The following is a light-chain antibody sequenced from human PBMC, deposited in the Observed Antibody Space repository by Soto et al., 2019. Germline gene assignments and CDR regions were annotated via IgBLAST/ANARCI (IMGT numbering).Light chain of an antibody. CDR2: HAS. CDR1: QTVATS. J-gene: IGKJ1*01. Sequence: DIVMTQFPATLSVAPGXRGTFSCMASQTVATSLAYYEQKPGEASRLLIYHASTRAAGISARFSGSGSGTEFTLTISSLQSEDFAVYYGQHYNQWPPWTFGQGTKVDIK. V-gene: IGKV3D-15*01. CDR3: QHYNQWPPWT.